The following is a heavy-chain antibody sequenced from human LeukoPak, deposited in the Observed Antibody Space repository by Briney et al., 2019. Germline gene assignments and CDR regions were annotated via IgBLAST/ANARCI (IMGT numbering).Heavy chain of an antibody. CDR1: GFPFAPFW. CDR2: MNRDGSEV. Sequence: PGGSLRLSCAASGFPFAPFWMTWVRQAPGKGPEFVATMNRDGSEVAYGNSVRGRFTISRDNAKNSLYLQMNSLRAEDTAVYYCARESFVAVTPALDYWGQGTLVTVSS. CDR3: ARESFVAVTPALDY. J-gene: IGHJ4*02. V-gene: IGHV3-7*01. D-gene: IGHD4-23*01.